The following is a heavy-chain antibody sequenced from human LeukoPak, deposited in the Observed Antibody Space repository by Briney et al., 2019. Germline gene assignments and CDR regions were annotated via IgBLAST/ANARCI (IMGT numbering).Heavy chain of an antibody. CDR1: GGSISSYY. CDR3: ARGSIAARRDFDY. V-gene: IGHV4-59*01. J-gene: IGHJ4*02. D-gene: IGHD6-6*01. Sequence: SETLSLTCTLSGGSISSYYWSWIRQPPGKGLEWIGYIYYSGSTNYSPSLKSRVTISVDTSKNQFSLKLSSVTAADTAVYYCARGSIAARRDFDYWGQGTLVTVSS. CDR2: IYYSGST.